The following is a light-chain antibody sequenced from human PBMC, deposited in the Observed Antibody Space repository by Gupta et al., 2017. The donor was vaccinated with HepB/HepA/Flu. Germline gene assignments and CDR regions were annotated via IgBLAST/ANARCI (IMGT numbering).Light chain of an antibody. J-gene: IGLJ1*01. V-gene: IGLV2-14*01. CDR3: SAYTIDSTLV. CDR2: DVS. Sequence: QSALTQLASVSGSPGQSITVSCTCTSSDVGVYNYVSWYQQHPGKPPKLMIYDVSNRPSGVSDRFSGSKSGDTASLTISGLQAEDDADYYCSAYTIDSTLVFGTGTRVTVL. CDR1: SSDVGVYNY.